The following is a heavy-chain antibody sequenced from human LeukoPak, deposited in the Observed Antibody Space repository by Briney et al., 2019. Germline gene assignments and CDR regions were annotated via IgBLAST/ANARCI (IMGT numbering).Heavy chain of an antibody. CDR2: IKGDGIDT. J-gene: IGHJ3*02. CDR3: VRDQSLWALDI. CDR1: GFTFSYYW. V-gene: IGHV3-74*01. D-gene: IGHD1-26*01. Sequence: GGSLRLSCAASGFTFSYYWMHWVRQAPGKGLMWVSRIKGDGIDTIDADFVKGRFTTSRDNAKNTLYLQMNSLRAEDTATYYCVRDQSLWALDIWGQGTTVTVSS.